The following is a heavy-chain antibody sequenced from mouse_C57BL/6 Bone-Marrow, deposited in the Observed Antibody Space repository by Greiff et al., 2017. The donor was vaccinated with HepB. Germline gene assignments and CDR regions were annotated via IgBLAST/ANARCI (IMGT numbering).Heavy chain of an antibody. J-gene: IGHJ2*01. CDR2: IDPETGGT. Sequence: QVQLQQSGAELVRPGASVTLSCKASGYTFTDYEMHWVKQTPVHGLEWIGAIDPETGGTAYNQKFKGKAILTTDKSSSTAYMELRRLTSEDSAVCYRTREGVSYGVDYWGQGTTLTVSS. CDR1: GYTFTDYE. CDR3: TREGVSYGVDY. D-gene: IGHD1-1*01. V-gene: IGHV1-15*01.